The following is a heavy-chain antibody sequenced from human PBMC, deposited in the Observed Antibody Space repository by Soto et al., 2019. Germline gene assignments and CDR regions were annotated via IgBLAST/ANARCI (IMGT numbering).Heavy chain of an antibody. CDR1: GGTFSSRA. V-gene: IGHV1-69*01. CDR2: IIPVFGRV. J-gene: IGHJ6*02. Sequence: QVQLVQSGPEVKKTGTSVKVSCKASGGTFSSRAISWVRQAPGQGLEWMGGIIPVFGRVNYAEKFQDRVTFTADESTGTVYMELSSLRSEDTALYYCANSRGGTFLGYHGMDIWGQGTTVSVSS. D-gene: IGHD3-16*01. CDR3: ANSRGGTFLGYHGMDI.